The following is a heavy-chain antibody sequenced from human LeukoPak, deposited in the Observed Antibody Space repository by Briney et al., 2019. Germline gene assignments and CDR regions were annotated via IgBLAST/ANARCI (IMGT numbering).Heavy chain of an antibody. CDR2: MNPNSGNT. J-gene: IGHJ4*02. CDR3: ARGPSVAVSRRWYY. Sequence: ASVKVSCKASGYSFTSYGINWVRQATGQGLEWMGWMNPNSGNTGYAQKFQGRVTMTRNTSISTAYMELSSLRSEDTAVYYCARGPSVAVSRRWYYWGQGTLVTVSS. D-gene: IGHD2-15*01. V-gene: IGHV1-8*01. CDR1: GYSFTSYG.